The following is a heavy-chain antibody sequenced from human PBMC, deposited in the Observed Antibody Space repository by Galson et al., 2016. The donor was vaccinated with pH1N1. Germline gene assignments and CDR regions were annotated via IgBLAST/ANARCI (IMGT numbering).Heavy chain of an antibody. CDR1: GFTLSSYW. J-gene: IGHJ4*02. CDR3: VKYDSSGYYYGLLAN. D-gene: IGHD3-22*01. Sequence: SLRLSCAASGFTLSSYWMSWVRQAPGKGLEWVSGISASGASTHFADSVKGRFTISRDNSKNALYLEMNSLTGEDTAFYYCVKYDSSGYYYGLLANWGQGTLVTVSS. V-gene: IGHV3-23*01. CDR2: ISASGAST.